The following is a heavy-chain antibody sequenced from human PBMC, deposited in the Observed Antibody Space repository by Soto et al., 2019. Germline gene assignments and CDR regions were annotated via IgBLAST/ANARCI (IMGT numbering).Heavy chain of an antibody. CDR1: GYSFSTYD. D-gene: IGHD3-3*01. Sequence: LLLQSGAELKKPGASVKISCKASGYSFSTYDISWLRQAPGQVPEWMGRISPKNGNTNYAQNFQDRVTMTADTSSSTAYMELRGLRSDDTAKYYCATSYDSGFDPWGQGTLVTVSS. CDR2: ISPKNGNT. J-gene: IGHJ5*02. V-gene: IGHV1-18*04. CDR3: ATSYDSGFDP.